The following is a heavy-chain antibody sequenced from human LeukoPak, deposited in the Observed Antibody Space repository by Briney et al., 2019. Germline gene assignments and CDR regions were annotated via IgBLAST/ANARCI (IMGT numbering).Heavy chain of an antibody. CDR1: GFTFSSYS. CDR2: ISSSSSYI. J-gene: IGHJ6*02. Sequence: PGGSLRLSCAASGFTFSSYSMYWVRQAPGKGLEWVSSISSSSSYIYYADSVKGRFTISRDNAKNSLYLQMNSLRAEDTAVYYCARGPRLRFLEWSPDYYYYYGMDVWGQGTTVTVSS. D-gene: IGHD3-3*01. CDR3: ARGPRLRFLEWSPDYYYYYGMDV. V-gene: IGHV3-21*01.